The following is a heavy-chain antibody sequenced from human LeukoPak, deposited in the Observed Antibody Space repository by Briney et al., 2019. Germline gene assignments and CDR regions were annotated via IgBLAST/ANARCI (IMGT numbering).Heavy chain of an antibody. V-gene: IGHV3-30-3*01. CDR2: ISYDGSNK. CDR1: GFTFSSYA. CDR3: ARDLDYDSSGYYYDYYYGMDV. D-gene: IGHD3-22*01. Sequence: GGSLRLSCAASGFTFSSYAMHWVRQAPGKGLEWVAVISYDGSNKYYADSVKGRFTISRDNSKNTLYLQMNSLRAEDTAVYYCARDLDYDSSGYYYDYYYGMDVWGQGTTVTVSS. J-gene: IGHJ6*02.